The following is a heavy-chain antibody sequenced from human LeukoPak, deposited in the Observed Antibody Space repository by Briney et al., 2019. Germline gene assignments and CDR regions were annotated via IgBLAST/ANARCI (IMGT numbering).Heavy chain of an antibody. CDR1: GGSISSSNFY. J-gene: IGHJ4*02. Sequence: SETLSLTCTVSGGSISSSNFYWGWIRQPPGKGLEWIGSIYYSGSTYYNPSLKSRVSISVDTSKNQFSLKLSSVAAADTAVYYCARDARVQKWFGELLKTTTYYFDYWGQGTLVTVSS. V-gene: IGHV4-39*07. CDR2: IYYSGST. CDR3: ARDARVQKWFGELLKTTTYYFDY. D-gene: IGHD3-10*01.